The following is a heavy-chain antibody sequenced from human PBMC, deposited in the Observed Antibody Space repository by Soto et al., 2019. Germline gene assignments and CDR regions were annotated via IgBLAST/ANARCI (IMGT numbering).Heavy chain of an antibody. CDR1: GGTFSPYT. CDR3: TRDWEITVSTWSFGGF. D-gene: IGHD3-10*01. CDR2: IIPFHGVT. J-gene: IGHJ4*02. V-gene: IGHV1-69*08. Sequence: QVQLVQSGAEVKKPGSSVKVSCQASGGTFSPYTINWVRQAHGQGLEWMGRIIPFHGVTNYAQKFQARVTINADKSTSTAYMELSGLRFEDTAMYYCTRDWEITVSTWSFGGFWGRGTLVTVSS.